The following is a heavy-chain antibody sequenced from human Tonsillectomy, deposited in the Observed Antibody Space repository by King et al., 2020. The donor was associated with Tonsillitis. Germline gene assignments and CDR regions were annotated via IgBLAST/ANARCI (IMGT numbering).Heavy chain of an antibody. CDR3: ARPEKAGCSKGYFDL. V-gene: IGHV3-33*01. D-gene: IGHD3-10*02. Sequence: QLVQSGGGVVQPGRSLRLSCEASGFIFSNYGMHWVRQAPGKGLEWVAVIWDGADSKNYADSVKGRFTISIDNSKNTLNMQMDSLRVEDTAVYYCARPEKAGCSKGYFDLWGRGTLVIVSS. CDR1: GFIFSNYG. J-gene: IGHJ2*01. CDR2: IWDGADSK.